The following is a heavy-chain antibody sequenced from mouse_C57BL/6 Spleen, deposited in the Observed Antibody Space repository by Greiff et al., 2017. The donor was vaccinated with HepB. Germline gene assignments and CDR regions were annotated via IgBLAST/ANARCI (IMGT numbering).Heavy chain of an antibody. CDR2: IDPETGGT. V-gene: IGHV1-15*01. Sequence: QVQLQQSGAELVRPGASVTLSCKASGYTFTDYEMHWVKQTPVHGLEWIGAIDPETGGTAYNQKFKGKAILTADKSSSTAYMELRSLTSEDSAVYYCARRPSSYSYYYAMDYWGQGTSVTVSS. J-gene: IGHJ4*01. CDR3: ARRPSSYSYYYAMDY. CDR1: GYTFTDYE. D-gene: IGHD1-1*01.